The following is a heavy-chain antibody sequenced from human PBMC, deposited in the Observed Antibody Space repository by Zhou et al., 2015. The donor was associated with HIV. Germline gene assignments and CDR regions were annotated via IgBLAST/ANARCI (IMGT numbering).Heavy chain of an antibody. Sequence: QVYLVQSGAEVKKPGSSVKVSCKASGGTFGTYAITWVRQAPGRGLEWVGKIVPLFGTTTYAQRFPGRVAITADRSTNTAYMELRSLTSEDTAVYYCARRSDISDYFDYWGQGTLVTVSS. D-gene: IGHD3-3*02. V-gene: IGHV1-69*06. CDR3: ARRSDISDYFDY. CDR2: IVPLFGTT. J-gene: IGHJ4*02. CDR1: GGTFGTYA.